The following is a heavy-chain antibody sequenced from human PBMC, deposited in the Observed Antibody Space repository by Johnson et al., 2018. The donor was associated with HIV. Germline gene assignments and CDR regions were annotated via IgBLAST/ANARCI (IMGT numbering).Heavy chain of an antibody. CDR1: AFTFSNYA. Sequence: QVQLVESGGGLVKPGGSLRLSCAASAFTFSNYAMHWVRQAPGKGLEWVAVISYDGSSKYYAESLKGRISISRDNSMNTLYLQMNSLRAEDTAVYYCAKEQLLRAFDVWGQGTVVTVSS. CDR2: ISYDGSSK. CDR3: AKEQLLRAFDV. V-gene: IGHV3-30-3*01. J-gene: IGHJ3*01. D-gene: IGHD2-15*01.